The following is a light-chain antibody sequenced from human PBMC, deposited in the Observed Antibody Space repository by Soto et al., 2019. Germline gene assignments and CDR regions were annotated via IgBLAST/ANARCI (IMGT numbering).Light chain of an antibody. CDR3: QQRSNWWT. V-gene: IGKV3D-20*02. J-gene: IGKJ1*01. CDR1: QSVGSIY. CDR2: DAS. Sequence: EIVLTQSPGTLSLSPGERATLSCRASQSVGSIYLAWYQQRPGQAPRLLIYDASNRATGIPARFSGSGSGTDFTLTISSLEPEDFAVYYCQQRSNWWTFGQGTKVDIK.